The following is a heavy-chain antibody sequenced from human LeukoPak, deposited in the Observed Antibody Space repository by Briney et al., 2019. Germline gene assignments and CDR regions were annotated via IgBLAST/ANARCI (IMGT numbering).Heavy chain of an antibody. V-gene: IGHV4-39*07. D-gene: IGHD6-13*01. CDR3: ARGRGSSWYFDY. J-gene: IGHJ4*02. Sequence: SETLSLTCTVSGGSISSSSYYWGWIRQPPGKGLEWIVSMYYSGSTYYNPSLKSRVTISVDTSKNQFSLKLSSVTAADTAVYYCARGRGSSWYFDYWGQGTLVTVSS. CDR2: MYYSGST. CDR1: GGSISSSSYY.